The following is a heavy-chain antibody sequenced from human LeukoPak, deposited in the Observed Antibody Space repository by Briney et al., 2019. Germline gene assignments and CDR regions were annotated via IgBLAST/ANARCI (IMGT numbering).Heavy chain of an antibody. V-gene: IGHV1-46*01. CDR2: INPSGGST. J-gene: IGHJ4*02. CDR3: ARVASGSYYRYYFDY. CDR1: GYTFTSDY. D-gene: IGHD1-26*01. Sequence: ASVKVSCKASGYTFTSDYMHWVRQAPGQGLEWMGIINPSGGSTSYAQKFQGRVTMTRDMSTSTVYMELSSLRSEDTAVYYCARVASGSYYRYYFDYWGQGTLVTVSS.